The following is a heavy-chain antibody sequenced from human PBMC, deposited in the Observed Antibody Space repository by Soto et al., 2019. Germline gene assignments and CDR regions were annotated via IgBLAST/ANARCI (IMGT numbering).Heavy chain of an antibody. V-gene: IGHV3-23*01. Sequence: EVQLLESGGGLVQPGGSLRLSCAASGFTFSSYAMSWVRQAPGKGLEWVSGISGSGGSTHYADSVKGRFTVSRDNSKNTLFLQMNSLSAADTAVYYCAKERDSRTNSNWFDPWGQGTLVTVSS. J-gene: IGHJ5*02. CDR1: GFTFSSYA. D-gene: IGHD2-2*01. CDR2: ISGSGGST. CDR3: AKERDSRTNSNWFDP.